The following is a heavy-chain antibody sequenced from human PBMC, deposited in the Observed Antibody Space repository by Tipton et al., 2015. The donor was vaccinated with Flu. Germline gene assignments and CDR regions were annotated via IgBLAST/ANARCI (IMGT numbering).Heavy chain of an antibody. CDR1: GFTFRSYG. CDR2: ISDDGNDI. J-gene: IGHJ4*02. V-gene: IGHV3-30*19. CDR3: AKSGGFDS. Sequence: SGFTFRSYGMHWVRQAPGKGLEWVAFISDDGNDINYADSVKGRFTISRDNSKDMLYLQMNSLRAEDTAVFYCAKSGGFDSWNQGALVIVSS. D-gene: IGHD1-26*01.